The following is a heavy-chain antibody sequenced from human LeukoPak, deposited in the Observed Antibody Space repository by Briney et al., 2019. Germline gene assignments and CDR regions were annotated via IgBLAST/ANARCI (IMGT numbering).Heavy chain of an antibody. J-gene: IGHJ4*02. Sequence: ASVKVSCKPSGYTFTNYYIHWVRQAPGQGPEWVGWINPASSGAAFAPTFQGRISMTWASSITTAFMDLTSLRSNDTAIYYCARQLGNYYRAFDFWGQGTLVTVSS. CDR2: INPASSGA. CDR3: ARQLGNYYRAFDF. CDR1: GYTFTNYY. V-gene: IGHV1-2*02. D-gene: IGHD1-26*01.